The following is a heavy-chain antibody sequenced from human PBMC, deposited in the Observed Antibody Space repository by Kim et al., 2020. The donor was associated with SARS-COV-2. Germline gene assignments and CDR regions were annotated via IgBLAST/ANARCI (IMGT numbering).Heavy chain of an antibody. CDR3: TLFDFWSGYSGFYYMDV. Sequence: GESLKISCKGYGYIFTNFWIGWVSQMPGKGLQWMGTIFPGDSDTRYSPSFQGQVTISVDNSVSTAYLQWSSLKASDTAMYYCTLFDFWSGYSGFYYMDVWGKGTTVTVSS. CDR2: IFPGDSDT. J-gene: IGHJ6*03. CDR1: GYIFTNFW. V-gene: IGHV5-51*01. D-gene: IGHD3-3*01.